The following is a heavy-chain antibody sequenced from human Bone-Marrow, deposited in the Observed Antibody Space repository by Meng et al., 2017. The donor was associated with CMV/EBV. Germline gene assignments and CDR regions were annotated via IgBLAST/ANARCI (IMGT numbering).Heavy chain of an antibody. CDR1: GYSFTSYW. J-gene: IGHJ4*02. CDR2: IYPGDSDT. Sequence: GESLKISCKGSGYSFTSYWIGWVRQMPGKGLEWMGIIYPGDSDTRYRPSFQGQVTISADKSISTVYLQWSSPKASDTAMYYGARLGAAYYYLSSGYFSYFDYWGQGTLVTVSS. CDR3: ARLGAAYYYLSSGYFSYFDY. D-gene: IGHD3-22*01. V-gene: IGHV5-51*01.